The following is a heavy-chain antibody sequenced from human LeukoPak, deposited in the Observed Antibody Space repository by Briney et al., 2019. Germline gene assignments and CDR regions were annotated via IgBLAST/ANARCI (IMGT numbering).Heavy chain of an antibody. CDR3: ARGYANQKPRRTRDTAQYYFDY. J-gene: IGHJ4*02. CDR2: INHSGST. CDR1: DGSFSGYY. Sequence: PSETLSLTCAVYDGSFSGYYWSWIRQPPGKGLEWIGEINHSGSTNYNPSLKSRVTISVDTSKNQFSLKLSSVTAADTAVYYCARGYANQKPRRTRDTAQYYFDYWGQGTLVTVSS. V-gene: IGHV4-34*01. D-gene: IGHD5-18*01.